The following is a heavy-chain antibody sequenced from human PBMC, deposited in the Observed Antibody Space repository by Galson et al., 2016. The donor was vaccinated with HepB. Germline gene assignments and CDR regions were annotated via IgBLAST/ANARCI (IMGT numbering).Heavy chain of an antibody. Sequence: SLRLSCAASGFTFRNYALSWVRRAPGKGLEWVSHIDGPTPNTHYADSVRGRFSIYRDNSRDTLYLQMDSQTAEDSAIYYCTTWLSHHFDYWGPGTRVTVSS. CDR2: IDGPTPNT. J-gene: IGHJ4*02. CDR1: GFTFRNYA. V-gene: IGHV3-23*01. D-gene: IGHD6-19*01. CDR3: TTWLSHHFDY.